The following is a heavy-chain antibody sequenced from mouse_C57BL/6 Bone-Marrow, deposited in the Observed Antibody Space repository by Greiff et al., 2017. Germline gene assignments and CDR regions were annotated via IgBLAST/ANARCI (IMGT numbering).Heavy chain of an antibody. CDR2: IYPGSGNT. Sequence: QVQLQQSGPELVKPGASVKISCKASGYSFTSYYIHWVKQRPGQGLEWIGWIYPGSGNTKYNEKFKGKATLTADTSSSTAYMQLSSLTSEDSAVYYCAGRGVTGTRYFDSWGQGTTLTVSS. D-gene: IGHD4-1*01. J-gene: IGHJ2*01. CDR3: AGRGVTGTRYFDS. V-gene: IGHV1-66*01. CDR1: GYSFTSYY.